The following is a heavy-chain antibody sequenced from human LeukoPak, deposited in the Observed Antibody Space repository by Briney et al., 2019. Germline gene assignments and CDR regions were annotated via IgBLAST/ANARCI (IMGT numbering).Heavy chain of an antibody. V-gene: IGHV3-23*01. CDR2: ISGIGGST. D-gene: IGHD3-3*02. CDR3: AWMSISDP. Sequence: QAVGALRLSCAASGFTFSSYAMSWVRQAPGKGLEWVSPISGIGGSTYYADSVTGRFTISRDNSKHTMYMQMNSLRAEDTAVYYCAWMSISDPWGQGTLVTVSS. CDR1: GFTFSSYA. J-gene: IGHJ5*02.